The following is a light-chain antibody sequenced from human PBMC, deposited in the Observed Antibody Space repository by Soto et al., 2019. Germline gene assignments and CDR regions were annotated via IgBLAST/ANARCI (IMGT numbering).Light chain of an antibody. CDR3: SSYTRSMTNF. CDR1: SSDVGGYNS. J-gene: IGLJ1*01. V-gene: IGLV2-14*03. Sequence: QAVGSEPGWVCVSIAEAITISCTRTSSDVGGYNSVSWYQHHPGKAPKLILYDVGDRPSGVSYRFSGSKSGNTASLTISGLQAADEADYFCSSYTRSMTNFFGSGTKFPVL. CDR2: DVG.